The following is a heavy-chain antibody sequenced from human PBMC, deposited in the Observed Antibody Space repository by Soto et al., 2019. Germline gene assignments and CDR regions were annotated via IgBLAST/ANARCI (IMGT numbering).Heavy chain of an antibody. J-gene: IGHJ4*02. Sequence: QLQLQESGPGLVKPSETLSLTCRVSDGSMNSDSSYWGWIRQPPGKGLEGIGVIIHSGSTYHNLSLKGRVTMSVDASRNQFSLKLTSMTAADTAVYYCARLGGYVSVGYYYLWDSWGQGTLVTVSS. CDR2: IIHSGST. V-gene: IGHV4-39*01. CDR3: ARLGGYVSVGYYYLWDS. D-gene: IGHD3-22*01. CDR1: DGSMNSDSSY.